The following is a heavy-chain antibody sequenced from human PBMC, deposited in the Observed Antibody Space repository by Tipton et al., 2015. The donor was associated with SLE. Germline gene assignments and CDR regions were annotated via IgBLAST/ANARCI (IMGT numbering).Heavy chain of an antibody. CDR3: ARTPSFTSGTD. J-gene: IGHJ4*01. CDR1: GYSISSGYY. Sequence: LRLSCAVSGYSISSGYYWGWIRQPPGKGLEWIGEINHSGSTNYNPSLKSRVTISVDTSKNHFSLKLSSVTAADTAVYYCARTPSFTSGTDWGQGTLVTVSS. D-gene: IGHD1-14*01. V-gene: IGHV4-38-2*01. CDR2: INHSGST.